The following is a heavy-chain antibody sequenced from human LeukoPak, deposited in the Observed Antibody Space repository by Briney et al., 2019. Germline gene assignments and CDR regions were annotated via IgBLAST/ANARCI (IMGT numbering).Heavy chain of an antibody. CDR3: ARGYVDTVLAYYYYYYMDV. V-gene: IGHV1-8*01. Sequence: ASVKVSCKASGYTFTSYDINWVRQAPGQGLEWMGWMNPNSGNTGYAQKFQGRVTMTRNTSISTAYMELSSLRSEDTAVYYCARGYVDTVLAYYYYYYMDVWGKGTTVTVSS. D-gene: IGHD5-18*01. CDR2: MNPNSGNT. J-gene: IGHJ6*03. CDR1: GYTFTSYD.